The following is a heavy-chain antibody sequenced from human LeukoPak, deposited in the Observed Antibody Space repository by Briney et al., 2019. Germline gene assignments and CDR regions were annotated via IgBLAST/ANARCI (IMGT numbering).Heavy chain of an antibody. J-gene: IGHJ4*02. D-gene: IGHD6-19*01. V-gene: IGHV3-21*01. CDR1: GFTFSSYS. CDR2: ISSSSSYI. CDR3: ARDLAVAGSDY. Sequence: GGSLRLSCAASGFTFSSYSMNWDRQAPGKGLEWVSSISSSSSYIYYADSVKGRFTISRDNAKNSLYLQMNSLRAEDTAVYYCARDLAVAGSDYWGQGTLVTVSS.